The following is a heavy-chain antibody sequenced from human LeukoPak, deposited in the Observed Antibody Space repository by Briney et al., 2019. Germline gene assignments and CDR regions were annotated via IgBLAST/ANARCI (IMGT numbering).Heavy chain of an antibody. J-gene: IGHJ4*02. CDR1: GFSLSTSGVG. V-gene: IGHV2-5*02. D-gene: IGHD6-6*01. CDR3: ALVNSSPYYFDY. CDR2: IYWDDDK. Sequence: SGPTLVKPTQTLTLTCTFSGFSLSTSGVGVGWIRQPPGKALEWLALIYWDDDKRYSPSLKSRLTITKDTSKNQVVLTMTNMDPVDTATYYCALVNSSPYYFDYWGQGTLVTVSS.